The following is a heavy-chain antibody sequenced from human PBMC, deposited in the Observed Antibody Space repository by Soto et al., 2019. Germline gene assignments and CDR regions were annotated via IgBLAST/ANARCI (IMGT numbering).Heavy chain of an antibody. CDR2: VYYSGST. CDR1: SGSISSYY. J-gene: IGHJ4*02. Sequence: SETLSLTCSVSSGSISSYYWSWIRQPPGKGLEWIGYVYYSGSTYYNPSLKSRVTISVDASKNQFSLKLSSVTAADTAVYYCARLSITMVRGVISPYFDYWGQGTLVTVSS. D-gene: IGHD3-10*01. CDR3: ARLSITMVRGVISPYFDY. V-gene: IGHV4-59*08.